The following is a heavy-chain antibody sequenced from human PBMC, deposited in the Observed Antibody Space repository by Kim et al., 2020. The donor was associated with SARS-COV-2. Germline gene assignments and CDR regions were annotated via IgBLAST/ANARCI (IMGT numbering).Heavy chain of an antibody. V-gene: IGHV4-59*01. CDR2: IYYSGST. CDR3: ARDSLDHPYNWFDP. J-gene: IGHJ5*02. D-gene: IGHD2-21*01. Sequence: SETLSLTCTVSGGSISSYYWSWIRQPPGKGLEWIGYIYYSGSTNYNPSLKSRVTISVDTSKNQFSLKLSSVTAADTAVYYCARDSLDHPYNWFDPWGQGTLVTVSS. CDR1: GGSISSYY.